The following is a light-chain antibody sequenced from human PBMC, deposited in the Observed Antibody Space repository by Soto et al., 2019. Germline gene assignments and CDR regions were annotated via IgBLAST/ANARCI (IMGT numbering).Light chain of an antibody. CDR2: DAS. Sequence: EIVMTQSPAALSVSLGERVSLTCRASQAVSSYLAWYQQKPGQAPRLLISDASTRATDIPDRFSGSGSGTDFTLKISRVEAEDVGVYYCMQALQTLYTFGQGTKLEIK. CDR1: QAVSSY. J-gene: IGKJ2*01. V-gene: IGKV3-15*01. CDR3: MQALQTLYT.